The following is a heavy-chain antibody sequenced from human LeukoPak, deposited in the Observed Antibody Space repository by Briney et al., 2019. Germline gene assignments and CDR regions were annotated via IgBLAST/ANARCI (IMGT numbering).Heavy chain of an antibody. D-gene: IGHD6-13*01. CDR1: GGSISNYF. Sequence: PSETLSLTCSVSGGSISNYFWTWIRQPPGKGLEWIGYIHYSGSTNYNPSLKSRLTIFLDTSKNQFALKLNSVTAADTAVYYCVRDFIAAASGAFDIWGQGTTVTVSS. CDR3: VRDFIAAASGAFDI. V-gene: IGHV4-59*01. CDR2: IHYSGST. J-gene: IGHJ3*02.